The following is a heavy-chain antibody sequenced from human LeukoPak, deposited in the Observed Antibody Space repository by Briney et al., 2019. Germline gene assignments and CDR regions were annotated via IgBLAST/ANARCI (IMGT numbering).Heavy chain of an antibody. Sequence: GGSLRLSCAASGFTISTYGMSWVRQAPGKGLEWVSSISGGTTYYADSVKGRFTISRDNSKNTVSLQMNSPRAEDTAVYYCAKSVYHSGNNWGQGTLVTVSS. CDR2: ISGGTT. D-gene: IGHD3-10*01. CDR1: GFTISTYG. CDR3: AKSVYHSGNN. V-gene: IGHV3-23*01. J-gene: IGHJ4*02.